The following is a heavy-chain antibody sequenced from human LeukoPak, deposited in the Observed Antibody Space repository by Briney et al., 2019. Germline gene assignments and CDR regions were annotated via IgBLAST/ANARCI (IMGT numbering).Heavy chain of an antibody. V-gene: IGHV3-48*03. J-gene: IGHJ4*02. CDR1: GFTFSSYE. CDR3: ARDSILWSSGDLDY. Sequence: PGGSLRLSCAASGFTFSSYEMNWVRQAPGKGLEWVSYISSSGSTIYYADSMKGRFTISRDNAKNSLYLQMNSLRAEDTAVYYCARDSILWSSGDLDYWGQGTLVTVSS. CDR2: ISSSGSTI. D-gene: IGHD3-10*01.